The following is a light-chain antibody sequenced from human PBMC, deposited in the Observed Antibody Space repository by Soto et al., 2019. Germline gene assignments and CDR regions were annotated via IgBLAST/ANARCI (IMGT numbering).Light chain of an antibody. CDR1: QPFSSW. V-gene: IGKV1-12*01. CDR2: AAS. J-gene: IGKJ1*01. Sequence: DIQMTQSPSSVSASVGDRVTITCRASQPFSSWLAWYQQKPGEAPKLLIFAASTLQSGVPSRFSGRGAGTHFTLTISRLQAEDSAIYYCQLANSFPTFGRGTRVDLK. CDR3: QLANSFPT.